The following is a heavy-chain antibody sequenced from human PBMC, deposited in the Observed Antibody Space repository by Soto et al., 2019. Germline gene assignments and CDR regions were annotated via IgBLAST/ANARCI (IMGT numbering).Heavy chain of an antibody. CDR3: AREGLRTMVRARNWFDP. J-gene: IGHJ5*02. V-gene: IGHV4-34*01. D-gene: IGHD3-10*01. CDR2: INHSGST. CDR1: GGSFSGYY. Sequence: QVQLQQWGAGLLKPSETLSLTCAVYGGSFSGYYWSWIRQPPGKGLEWIGEINHSGSTNYNPSLKSRVTISVXXSXNXXSLKLSSVTAADTAVYYCAREGLRTMVRARNWFDPWGQGTLVTVSS.